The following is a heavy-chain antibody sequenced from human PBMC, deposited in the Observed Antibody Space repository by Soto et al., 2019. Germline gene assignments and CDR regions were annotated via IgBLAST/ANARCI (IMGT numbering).Heavy chain of an antibody. Sequence: GGSLRLSCAASGFSFSDYAMSWVRQAPGKGLEWVSVISESGGSTHYADSVRGRFTVSRDNSKNSLSLRMNSLRDEDTAVYFCAKRSPYSSGWYSPIFDYWGQGALVTVSS. CDR3: AKRSPYSSGWYSPIFDY. J-gene: IGHJ4*02. CDR1: GFSFSDYA. CDR2: ISESGGST. D-gene: IGHD6-13*01. V-gene: IGHV3-23*01.